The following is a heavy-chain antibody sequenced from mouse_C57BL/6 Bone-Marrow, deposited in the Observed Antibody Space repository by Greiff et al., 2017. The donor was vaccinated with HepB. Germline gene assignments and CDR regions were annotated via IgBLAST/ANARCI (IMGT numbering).Heavy chain of an antibody. D-gene: IGHD3-2*02. J-gene: IGHJ3*01. CDR2: IDPANGNN. CDR1: GFNIKNTY. Sequence: VQLQQSVAELVRPGASVKLSCTASGFNIKNTYMHWVKQRPEQGLEWIGRIDPANGNNKYAPKFQGKATITADTSSNTAYLQLSSLTSEDTAIYYGARQLRLRSPWFAYWGQGTLVTVSA. V-gene: IGHV14-3*01. CDR3: ARQLRLRSPWFAY.